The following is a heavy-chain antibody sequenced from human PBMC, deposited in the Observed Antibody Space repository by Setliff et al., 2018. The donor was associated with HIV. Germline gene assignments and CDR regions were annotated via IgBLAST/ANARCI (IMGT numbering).Heavy chain of an antibody. CDR3: ARARRDWGYSSSNWFDT. J-gene: IGHJ5*02. CDR1: GGSFSAYY. V-gene: IGHV4-34*01. Sequence: SETLSLTCAVYGGSFSAYYWTWIRQPPGKGLEWIGYIYHSGSTDYNPSLKSRVTLSVDTSKNQFSLKLRSVTAADTAVYHCARARRDWGYSSSNWFDTWGQGTLVTVSS. CDR2: IYHSGST. D-gene: IGHD5-12*01.